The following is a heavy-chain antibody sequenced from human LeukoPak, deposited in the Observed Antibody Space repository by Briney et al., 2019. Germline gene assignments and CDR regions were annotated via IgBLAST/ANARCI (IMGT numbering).Heavy chain of an antibody. Sequence: GGSLRLSCAASGFTFSTYSMNWVRQAPGKGLEWVSSISGSSRYIYYADSAKGRFTISRDNAENSLYLQMNSLRAEDTAAYYCAREDDLLNWFDPWGQGTLVTVSS. CDR1: GFTFSTYS. D-gene: IGHD3-3*01. J-gene: IGHJ5*02. V-gene: IGHV3-21*01. CDR2: ISGSSRYI. CDR3: AREDDLLNWFDP.